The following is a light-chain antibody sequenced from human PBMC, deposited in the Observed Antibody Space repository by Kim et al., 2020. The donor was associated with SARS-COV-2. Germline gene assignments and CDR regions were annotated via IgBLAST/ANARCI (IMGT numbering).Light chain of an antibody. CDR3: SSYTTIDTYV. J-gene: IGLJ1*01. V-gene: IGLV2-14*03. Sequence: QSALTQPASVSASPGQSITISCTGTTSDVGAHDFVSWYQHHPDKAPKLIIYDVIKRPSGVSNRFSGSKSANTVFLTISDIQAEEEADYYCSSYTTIDTYVFGSGTKVTVL. CDR1: TSDVGAHDF. CDR2: DVI.